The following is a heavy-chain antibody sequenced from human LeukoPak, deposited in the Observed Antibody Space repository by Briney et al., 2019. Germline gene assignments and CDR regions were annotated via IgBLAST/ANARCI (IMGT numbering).Heavy chain of an antibody. CDR3: ARQDSKVGAYTGPYYFDY. J-gene: IGHJ4*02. D-gene: IGHD1-26*01. CDR1: GDSISNYY. Sequence: SETLSLTCTVSGDSISNYYWSWIRQPAGKGLEWIGRIYTSGTTHDNPSLKSRATMSVDTSKNQVSLKVSSVTAADTAVYYCARQDSKVGAYTGPYYFDYWGQGTLVTVSS. CDR2: IYTSGTT. V-gene: IGHV4-4*07.